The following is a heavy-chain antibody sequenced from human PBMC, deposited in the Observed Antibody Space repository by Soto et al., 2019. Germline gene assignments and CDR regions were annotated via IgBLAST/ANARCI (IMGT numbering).Heavy chain of an antibody. CDR2: ISTYNGNT. CDR1: CYTFDRYG. CDR3: AREGYCSSGSCALYSHEYFGMDV. V-gene: IGHV1-18*01. D-gene: IGHD2-15*01. Sequence: SVKVSFKASCYTFDRYGISWVRQAPGQGLEWMGWISTYNGNTNYAQKLKGRVTMTTDTFTSTAYMELRSLTSDDTAVYYCAREGYCSSGSCALYSHEYFGMDVWGQGTTVTVSS. J-gene: IGHJ6*02.